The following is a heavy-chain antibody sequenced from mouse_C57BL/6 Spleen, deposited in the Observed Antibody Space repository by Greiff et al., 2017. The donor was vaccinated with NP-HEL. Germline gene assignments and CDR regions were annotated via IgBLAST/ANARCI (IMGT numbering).Heavy chain of an antibody. CDR1: GYAFSSSW. J-gene: IGHJ2*01. Sequence: VQLQESGPELVKPGASVKISCKASGYAFSSSWMNWVKQRPGKGLEWIGRIYPGDGDTNYNGKFKGKATLTADKSSSTAYMQLSSLTSEDSAVYFCARRAGTDFDYWGQGTTLTVSS. CDR2: IYPGDGDT. CDR3: ARRAGTDFDY. D-gene: IGHD4-1*01. V-gene: IGHV1-82*01.